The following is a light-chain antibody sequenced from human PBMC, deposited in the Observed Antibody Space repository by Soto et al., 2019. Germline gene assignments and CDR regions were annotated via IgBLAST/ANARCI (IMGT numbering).Light chain of an antibody. Sequence: DIQMSQSPSSLSASLGDGVTTXXRADQAIGNDLGWYHQKPGKAPKRXIYAASNLQSGVPSRFGGSGAGTDFTLTISSVEPEDFATYYCLQHHTYPWTFGQGTKVDIK. CDR1: QAIGND. V-gene: IGKV1-17*01. CDR3: LQHHTYPWT. CDR2: AAS. J-gene: IGKJ1*01.